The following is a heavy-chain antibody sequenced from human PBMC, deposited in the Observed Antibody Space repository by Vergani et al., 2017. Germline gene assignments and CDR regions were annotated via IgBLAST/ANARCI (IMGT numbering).Heavy chain of an antibody. CDR2: IYPGDSDT. J-gene: IGHJ4*02. CDR3: ARLGSWSYYFGATGDY. Sequence: EVQLVPSGAEVKTPGESLKISCKGSGYSFTSYWIGWVRQMPGKGLEWMGIIYPGDSDTRYSPSFQGQVTISADKSISTAYLQWSSLKASDTAMYYCARLGSWSYYFGATGDYWGQGTLVTVSS. CDR1: GYSFTSYW. D-gene: IGHD3-10*01. V-gene: IGHV5-51*01.